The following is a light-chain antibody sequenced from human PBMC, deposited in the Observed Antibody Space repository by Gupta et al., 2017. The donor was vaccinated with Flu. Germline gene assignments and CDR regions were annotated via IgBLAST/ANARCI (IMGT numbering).Light chain of an antibody. CDR1: RSYVGAYNS. V-gene: IGLV2-8*01. Sequence: QSALTQPPSASGSLGQSVPIPCSGTRSYVGAYNSVCWYQQHPGQASKVLIYEVNKRPSVVPDRFSGSTSGNTASLTVSGLQAGDEADYFCSSYAGRDNLVFGTGTEVTIL. CDR2: EVN. CDR3: SSYAGRDNLV. J-gene: IGLJ1*01.